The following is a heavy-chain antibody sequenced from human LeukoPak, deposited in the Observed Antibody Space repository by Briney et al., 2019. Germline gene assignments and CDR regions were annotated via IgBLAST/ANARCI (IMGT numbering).Heavy chain of an antibody. Sequence: SVKVSCKASGGTFSSYAISWVRQAPGQGLEWMGRIIPIFGTANYAQKFQGRVTITTDESTSTAYMELSSLRAEDTAVYYCARDNSYYYGSGSPGYWGQGTLVTVSS. D-gene: IGHD3-10*01. J-gene: IGHJ4*02. CDR1: GGTFSSYA. V-gene: IGHV1-69*05. CDR2: IIPIFGTA. CDR3: ARDNSYYYGSGSPGY.